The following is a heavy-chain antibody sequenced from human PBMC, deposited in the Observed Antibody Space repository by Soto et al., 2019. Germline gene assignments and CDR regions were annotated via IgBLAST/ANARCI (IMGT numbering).Heavy chain of an antibody. CDR1: GFTFSSYS. CDR2: ISSSSSYI. D-gene: IGHD3-22*01. Sequence: GSLRLSCAASGFTFSSYSMNWVRQAPGKGLEWVSSISSSSSYIYYADSVKGRFTISRDNAKNSLYLQMNSLRAEDTAVYYCARGRVYYYDSSGYYSLFDYWGQGTLVTVSS. CDR3: ARGRVYYYDSSGYYSLFDY. J-gene: IGHJ4*02. V-gene: IGHV3-21*01.